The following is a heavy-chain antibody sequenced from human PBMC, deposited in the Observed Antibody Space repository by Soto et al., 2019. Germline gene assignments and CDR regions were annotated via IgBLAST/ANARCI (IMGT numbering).Heavy chain of an antibody. CDR1: GFTFSSYS. V-gene: IGHV3-21*01. CDR2: ISSSSSYI. CDR3: ASQGAHDAFDI. Sequence: EVQLVESGGGLVKPGGSLRLSCAASGFTFSSYSMNWVRQAPGKGLEWVSSISSSSSYIYYADSVKGRFTISRDNAKNSQYLQMNSLRAEDTAVYYCASQGAHDAFDIWGQGTMVTVSS. J-gene: IGHJ3*02.